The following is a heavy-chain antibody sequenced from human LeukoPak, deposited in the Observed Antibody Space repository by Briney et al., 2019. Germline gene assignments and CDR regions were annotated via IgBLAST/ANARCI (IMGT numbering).Heavy chain of an antibody. CDR3: VKEGYY. CDR2: IKSDGSTT. Sequence: GGSLRLSCAPSGFTFSSYWMHWVRQAPGKGLVWVSRIKSDGSTTTYADSVKGRFTISRDNAKNTLYLQMSSLRAEDTAVYYCVKEGYYWGQGTLVTVCS. J-gene: IGHJ4*02. V-gene: IGHV3-74*01. CDR1: GFTFSSYW.